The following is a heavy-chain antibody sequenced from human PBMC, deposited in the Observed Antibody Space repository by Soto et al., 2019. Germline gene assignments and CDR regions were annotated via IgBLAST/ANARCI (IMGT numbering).Heavy chain of an antibody. D-gene: IGHD1-1*01. CDR2: ISYEGSSR. J-gene: IGHJ1*01. CDR1: GFTFGDYG. CDR3: AMDRRECLEEYFQH. V-gene: IGHV3-30*03. Sequence: QVQLVESGGGVVQPGRSLRLSCVGSGFTFGDYGMQWVRQAPGKGLEWVAVISYEGSSRHDADSVKGRFTISRDNTKNSLYLQMDRLRPEDTSVYYCAMDRRECLEEYFQHWGQGTPVTVSS.